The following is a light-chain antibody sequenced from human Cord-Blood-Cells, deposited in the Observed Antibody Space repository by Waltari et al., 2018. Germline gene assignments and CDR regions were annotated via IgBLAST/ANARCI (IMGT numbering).Light chain of an antibody. CDR2: AAS. CDR3: QQSYSTPGGT. J-gene: IGKJ3*01. V-gene: IGKV1-39*01. CDR1: QRMSSY. Sequence: DIQMTQSPSSLSASVGHTVTITCRASQRMSSYLNWYQQKPGKAPKLLIYAASSLQSGVPSRCSGSGSGTDFTLTISSLQPEDFATYYCQQSYSTPGGTFGPGTKVDIK.